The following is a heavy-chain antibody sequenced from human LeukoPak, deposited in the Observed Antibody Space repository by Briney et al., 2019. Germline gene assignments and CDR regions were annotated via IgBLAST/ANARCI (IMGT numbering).Heavy chain of an antibody. CDR1: GYSISSGYY. CDR2: IYHSGST. CDR3: ARDVRAMITFGGVIAKNAFDI. D-gene: IGHD3-16*01. J-gene: IGHJ3*02. V-gene: IGHV4-38-2*02. Sequence: SETLSLTCTVSGYSISSGYYWGWIRRPPGKGLEWIGSIYHSGSTYYNPSLKSRVTISVDTSKNQFSLKLSSVTAADTAVYYCARDVRAMITFGGVIAKNAFDIWGQGTMVTVSS.